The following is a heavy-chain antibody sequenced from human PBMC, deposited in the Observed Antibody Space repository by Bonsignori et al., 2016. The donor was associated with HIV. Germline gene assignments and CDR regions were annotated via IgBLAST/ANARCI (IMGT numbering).Heavy chain of an antibody. Sequence: WIRQPPGKGLEWVSYISTTGSTTYYADSVEGRFTISRDNAKNSLYLQMNSLRAEDSAVYYCAIGGSCDYWGQGTLVTVSS. CDR2: ISTTGSTT. V-gene: IGHV3-48*03. J-gene: IGHJ4*02. D-gene: IGHD2-15*01. CDR3: AIGGSCDY.